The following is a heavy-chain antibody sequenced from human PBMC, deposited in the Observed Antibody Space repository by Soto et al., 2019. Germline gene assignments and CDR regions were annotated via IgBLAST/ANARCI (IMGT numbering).Heavy chain of an antibody. V-gene: IGHV1-69*13. CDR1: GGTFSSYA. CDR2: IIPIFGTA. D-gene: IGHD3-22*01. CDR3: AIRYIDYYDSSGYPTNRSGFQH. J-gene: IGHJ1*01. Sequence: GASVKVSCKAPGGTFSSYAISWVRQAPGQGLEWMGGIIPIFGTANYAQKFQGRVTITADESTSTAYMELSSLRSEDTAVYYCAIRYIDYYDSSGYPTNRSGFQHWGQGTLVTVSS.